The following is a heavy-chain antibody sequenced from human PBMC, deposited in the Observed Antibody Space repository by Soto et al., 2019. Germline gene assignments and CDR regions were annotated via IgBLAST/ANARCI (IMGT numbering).Heavy chain of an antibody. J-gene: IGHJ6*04. V-gene: IGHV3-7*03. Sequence: GGSLSLSCVGSGFTFSSYWMGWVRQTPGKGLEWVATIKADGTEKYYVDSVKGRFTFSRDNAKTSVYLEMNSLRAEDTAVYYCVTAVRGYNANGDLWGKGTTVTVSS. CDR1: GFTFSSYW. CDR2: IKADGTEK. D-gene: IGHD5-12*01. CDR3: VTAVRGYNANGDL.